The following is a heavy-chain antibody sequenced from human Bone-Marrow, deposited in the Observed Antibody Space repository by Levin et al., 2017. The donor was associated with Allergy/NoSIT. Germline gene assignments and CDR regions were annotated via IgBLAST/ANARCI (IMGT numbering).Heavy chain of an antibody. Sequence: KVSCKDSGSRFTTNWIGWVRQLPGKGLEWMGIIYPGDSDTRYSPSFQGQVTISADKSISTAYLQWSSLKASDTAMYFCAKTFREYSGYDQVDAFDIWGQGTMVTVSS. D-gene: IGHD5-12*01. CDR1: GSRFTTNW. CDR2: IYPGDSDT. CDR3: AKTFREYSGYDQVDAFDI. J-gene: IGHJ3*02. V-gene: IGHV5-51*01.